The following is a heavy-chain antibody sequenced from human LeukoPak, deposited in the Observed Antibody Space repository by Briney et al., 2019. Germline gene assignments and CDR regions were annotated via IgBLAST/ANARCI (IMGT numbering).Heavy chain of an antibody. D-gene: IGHD4-17*01. CDR2: ISGSGGST. CDR3: AKSDYGDLLDY. V-gene: IGHV3-23*01. CDR1: GFTFSSYA. J-gene: IGHJ4*02. Sequence: GGSLRLSCAASGFTFSSYAMSWVRQAPGKGLEWISAISGSGGSTYYADSVKGRFTISRDNSKNTLHLQMNSLRAEDTAVYYCAKSDYGDLLDYWGQGTLVTVSS.